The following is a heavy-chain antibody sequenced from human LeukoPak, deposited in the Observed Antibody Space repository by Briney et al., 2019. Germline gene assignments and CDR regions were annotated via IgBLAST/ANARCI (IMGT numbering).Heavy chain of an antibody. Sequence: PSQTLSLTCTVSGGSISSGDYYWSWIRQPPGKGLEWIGYIYYSGSTYYNPSLKSRVTISVDTSKNQFSLKLSSVTAADTAVYYCARDIVDTAMAVDAFDIWGQGTMVTVSS. CDR2: IYYSGST. CDR1: GGSISSGDYY. D-gene: IGHD5-18*01. CDR3: ARDIVDTAMAVDAFDI. V-gene: IGHV4-30-4*01. J-gene: IGHJ3*02.